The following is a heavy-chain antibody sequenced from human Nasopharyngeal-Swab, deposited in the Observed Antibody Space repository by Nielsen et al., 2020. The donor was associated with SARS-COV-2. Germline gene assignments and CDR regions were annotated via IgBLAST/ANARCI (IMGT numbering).Heavy chain of an antibody. V-gene: IGHV1-24*01. CDR2: FDPEDGET. CDR3: ARSFGPLGLLGYWYFDL. CDR1: GYTLTELS. D-gene: IGHD3-3*01. Sequence: ASVKVSCKVSGYTLTELSMHWVRQAPGKGLEWMGGFDPEDGETIYAQKFQGRVTMTEDTSTDTAYMELSSLRSDDTAVYYCARSFGPLGLLGYWYFDLWGRGTLVTVSS. J-gene: IGHJ2*01.